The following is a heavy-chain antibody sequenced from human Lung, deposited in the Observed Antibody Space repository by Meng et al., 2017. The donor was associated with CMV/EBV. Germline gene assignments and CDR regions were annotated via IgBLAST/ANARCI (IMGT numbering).Heavy chain of an antibody. V-gene: IGHV4-39*01. CDR1: GGSISSSSYY. J-gene: IGHJ3*02. CDR2: IYYSGST. Sequence: SCTVSGGSISSSSYYWGWIRQPPGKGLEWIGSIYYSGSTYYNPSLKSRVTISVDTSKNQFSLKLSSVTAADTAVYYCARQRPVLDAFDIWGQGTXVTVSS. D-gene: IGHD3-3*01. CDR3: ARQRPVLDAFDI.